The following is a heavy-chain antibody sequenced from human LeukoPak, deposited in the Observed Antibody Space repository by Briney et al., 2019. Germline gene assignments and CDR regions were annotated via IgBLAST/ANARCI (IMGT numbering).Heavy chain of an antibody. Sequence: ASVKVSCKASRYTFTGYYMHWVRHAPGQGLEWMGWINPNSGGTNYAQKFQGRVTMTRDTSISTAYMELSRLRSDDTAVYYCARGPPVEGYCSGGSCKDAFDIWGQGTMVTVSS. V-gene: IGHV1-2*02. D-gene: IGHD2-15*01. J-gene: IGHJ3*02. CDR2: INPNSGGT. CDR3: ARGPPVEGYCSGGSCKDAFDI. CDR1: RYTFTGYY.